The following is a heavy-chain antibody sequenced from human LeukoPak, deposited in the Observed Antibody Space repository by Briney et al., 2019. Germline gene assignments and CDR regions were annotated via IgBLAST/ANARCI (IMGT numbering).Heavy chain of an antibody. Sequence: SETLSLTCTVSGASISSYYWSWIRQPPGKGLEWIGSIYHSGSTNYNPSLKSRVTISVDTSKNQFSLKLSSVTAADTAVYYCARGVRSRYYYYYMDVWGKGTTVTVSS. CDR3: ARGVRSRYYYYYMDV. D-gene: IGHD3-3*01. CDR2: IYHSGST. CDR1: GASISSYY. J-gene: IGHJ6*03. V-gene: IGHV4-59*12.